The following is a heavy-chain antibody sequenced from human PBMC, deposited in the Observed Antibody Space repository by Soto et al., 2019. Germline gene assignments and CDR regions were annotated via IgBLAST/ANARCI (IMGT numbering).Heavy chain of an antibody. CDR3: ARDRIAAAGTYFDY. Sequence: SVKVSCKASGGTFSSYAISWVRQAPGQGLEWMGGIIPIFGTANYAQKFQGRVTITADKSTSTAYMELSSLRSEDTAVYYCARDRIAAAGTYFDYWGQGTLVTVSS. V-gene: IGHV1-69*06. CDR2: IIPIFGTA. J-gene: IGHJ4*02. D-gene: IGHD6-13*01. CDR1: GGTFSSYA.